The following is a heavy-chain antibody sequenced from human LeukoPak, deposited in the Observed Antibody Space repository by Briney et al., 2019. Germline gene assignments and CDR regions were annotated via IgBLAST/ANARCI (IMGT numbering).Heavy chain of an antibody. Sequence: PGGSLRLSCEVSGFNFNDYSMHWVRQAPGKGLEWVASITSTSRTIYYADSVQGRLIISRDNAKNTVSLEMNSLRGEDAALYYCARDFPDNSLFDLWGRGTLVSVSS. CDR2: ITSTSRTI. D-gene: IGHD5-24*01. CDR3: ARDFPDNSLFDL. J-gene: IGHJ4*02. V-gene: IGHV3-21*06. CDR1: GFNFNDYS.